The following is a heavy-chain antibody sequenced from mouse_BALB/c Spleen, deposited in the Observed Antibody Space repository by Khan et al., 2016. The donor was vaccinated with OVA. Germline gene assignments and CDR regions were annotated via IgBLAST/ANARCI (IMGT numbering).Heavy chain of an antibody. CDR2: INPSNGYT. CDR3: VRDWAYHRNDGLFAY. J-gene: IGHJ3*01. Sequence: VQLQQSGAELARPGASVKMSCKASGYTFTSYTIHWIKPRPGQGLEWIGYINPSNGYTNYNQKFKDKATLTADKSSTTAYMQLSSLTSDDSAVYYGVRDWAYHRNDGLFAYWGQGTLVTVSA. D-gene: IGHD2-14*01. CDR1: GYTFTSYT. V-gene: IGHV1-4*01.